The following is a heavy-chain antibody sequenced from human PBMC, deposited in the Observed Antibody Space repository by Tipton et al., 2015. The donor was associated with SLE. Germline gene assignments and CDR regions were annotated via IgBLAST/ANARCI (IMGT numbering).Heavy chain of an antibody. CDR2: ITWNNNSI. D-gene: IGHD6-13*01. V-gene: IGHV3-9*01. CDR3: VRGGSSSWY. J-gene: IGHJ4*02. CDR1: GFTFEDHA. Sequence: SLRLSCAASGFTFEDHAMHWVRQAPGKGLEWLSGITWNNNSIGYAESVKGRFTISRDNAKNTLYLQMNSLSAEDTAVYYCVRGGSSSWYWGQGTLVTVSS.